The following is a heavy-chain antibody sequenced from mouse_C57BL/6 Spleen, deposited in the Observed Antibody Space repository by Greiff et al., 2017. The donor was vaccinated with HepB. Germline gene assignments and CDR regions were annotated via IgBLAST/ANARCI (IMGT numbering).Heavy chain of an antibody. D-gene: IGHD4-1*01. CDR2: IDPSDRYT. V-gene: IGHV1-69*01. CDR1: GYTFTSYW. Sequence: VQLQQPGAELVMPGASVKLSCKASGYTFTSYWMHWVKQRPGQGLEWIGEIDPSDRYTNYNQKFKGKSTLTVDKSSSTAYIQLSSLTSEDSAVYYCSRLRTGDYFDYWGQGTTLTGSS. J-gene: IGHJ2*01. CDR3: SRLRTGDYFDY.